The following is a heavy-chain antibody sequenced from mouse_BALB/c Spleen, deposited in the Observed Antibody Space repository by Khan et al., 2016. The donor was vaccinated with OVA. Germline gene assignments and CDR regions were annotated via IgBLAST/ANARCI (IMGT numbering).Heavy chain of an antibody. Sequence: QVQLKQSGAELVRPGVSVKISCTGSGYTFSDFTMHWVRQSHAMSLEWIGVISTYYGHATYNQAFKDKATLTVDKSSRTAYMELARLTSEESGIYYCLRGGGETRFAYWGQGTLVTVSA. D-gene: IGHD1-3*01. CDR2: ISTYYGHA. CDR3: LRGGGETRFAY. J-gene: IGHJ3*01. CDR1: GYTFSDFT. V-gene: IGHV1S137*01.